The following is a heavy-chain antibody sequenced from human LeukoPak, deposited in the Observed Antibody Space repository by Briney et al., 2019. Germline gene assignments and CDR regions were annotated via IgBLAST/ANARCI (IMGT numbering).Heavy chain of an antibody. V-gene: IGHV1-8*01. CDR2: MNTNSGIT. J-gene: IGHJ4*02. Sequence: ASVKVSCKACVYTFISYDINWVRQAPGQGLEGMGWMNTNSGITVYAQKIQGRERMTRNTSISTAYMQLSSLKSEDTAVYYCARGLYYYHSNGRTPYDYWGQGTLVTVSS. CDR1: VYTFISYD. D-gene: IGHD3-22*01. CDR3: ARGLYYYHSNGRTPYDY.